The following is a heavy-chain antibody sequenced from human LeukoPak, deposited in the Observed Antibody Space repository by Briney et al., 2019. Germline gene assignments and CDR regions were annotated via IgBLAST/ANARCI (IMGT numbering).Heavy chain of an antibody. CDR3: ARPNITSYYDSRGYDAFDV. D-gene: IGHD3-22*01. CDR1: GYRFNAYW. Sequence: GEYLKISCKGSGYRFNAYWIAWVRQMPAKGLEWMGIIYPDDSDTRYSPSFQGQVTISADKSVRTAYLQWSSLKASDTAMYYYARPNITSYYDSRGYDAFDVWGQGTMVTVSS. CDR2: IYPDDSDT. V-gene: IGHV5-51*01. J-gene: IGHJ3*01.